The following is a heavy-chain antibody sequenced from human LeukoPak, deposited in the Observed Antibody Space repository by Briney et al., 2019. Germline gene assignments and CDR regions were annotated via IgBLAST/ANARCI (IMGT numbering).Heavy chain of an antibody. V-gene: IGHV3-21*01. J-gene: IGHJ4*02. CDR2: ISSSSYI. D-gene: IGHD6-6*01. CDR1: EFTFSSHS. Sequence: GGPLRLSCAASEFTFSSHSIIWAREARGEGLEWVSSISSSSYIYYADSVKGRFTISRDNAKNSLYLQMNSLRAEDTAVYYCARGGPSSSNYYDYWGQGTLVTVSS. CDR3: ARGGPSSSNYYDY.